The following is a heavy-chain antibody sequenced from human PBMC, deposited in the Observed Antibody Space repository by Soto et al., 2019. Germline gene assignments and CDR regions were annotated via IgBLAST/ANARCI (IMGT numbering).Heavy chain of an antibody. CDR1: GFTFSNYA. V-gene: IGHV3-30*04. CDR2: ISYDGRNK. J-gene: IGHJ4*02. Sequence: QVQLVESGGGVVQPGRSLRLSCAASGFTFSNYAMHWVRQAPGKGLEWVAVISYDGRNKYYADSVKGRFTISRDNSKYTLYLQVNSLRADDTAVYYCARNGSGNYYHFDYWGQGTLVTVSS. CDR3: ARNGSGNYYHFDY. D-gene: IGHD3-10*01.